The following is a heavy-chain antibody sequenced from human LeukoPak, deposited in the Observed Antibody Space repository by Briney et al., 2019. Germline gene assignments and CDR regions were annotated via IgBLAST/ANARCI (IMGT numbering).Heavy chain of an antibody. J-gene: IGHJ4*02. CDR1: GFPLSSYS. Sequence: GGSLRLSCVASGFPLSSYSINWIRQAPGKGLEWVSYISPSSGNIYYLDSVQGRFTVSRDNDRNSLFLQIDSPTAEDTAVYFCVRVKGTYFDYWGQGALVTVSS. V-gene: IGHV3-48*01. CDR2: ISPSSGNI. CDR3: VRVKGTYFDY. D-gene: IGHD1-1*01.